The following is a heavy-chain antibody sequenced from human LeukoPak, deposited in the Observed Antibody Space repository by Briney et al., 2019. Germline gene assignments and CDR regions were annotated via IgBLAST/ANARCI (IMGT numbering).Heavy chain of an antibody. CDR1: GYTFTGYY. CDR3: ARGVGAGAGPYDAFDI. Sequence: ASVKVSCKASGYTFTGYYMHWVRQAPGQGLEWMGWINPNSGGTNYAQKFQGWVTMTRDTSISTAYMELSRLRSDDTAVYYCARGVGAGAGPYDAFDIWGQGTMVTVSS. D-gene: IGHD1-26*01. CDR2: INPNSGGT. J-gene: IGHJ3*02. V-gene: IGHV1-2*04.